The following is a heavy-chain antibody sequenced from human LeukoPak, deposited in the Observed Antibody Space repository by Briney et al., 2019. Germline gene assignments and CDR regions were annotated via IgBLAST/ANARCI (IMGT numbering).Heavy chain of an antibody. CDR1: GFNFSSYW. J-gene: IGHJ4*02. CDR3: ARDLVGGDY. D-gene: IGHD3-16*01. CDR2: IKQDGNKK. Sequence: GGSLRLSCAASGFNFSSYWMSWVRQAPGKGLEWMANIKQDGNKKYYVDSVKGRFTISRDNAKNSLYLQMKSLRAEDTAVYYCARDLVGGDYWGQGTLVTVSS. V-gene: IGHV3-7*01.